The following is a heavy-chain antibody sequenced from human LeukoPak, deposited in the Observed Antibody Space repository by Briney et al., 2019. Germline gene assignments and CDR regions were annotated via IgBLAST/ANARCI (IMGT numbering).Heavy chain of an antibody. Sequence: GGSLRLSCAASGFTVSSNYMSWVRQAPGKGLEWVSVIYSGGSTYYADSVKGRFNISRHNSKNTLYLQMNSLRAEDTAVYYCARLFNSLNSGYDHQQYYYYYMDVWGKGTTVTVSS. J-gene: IGHJ6*03. CDR1: GFTVSSNY. D-gene: IGHD5-12*01. CDR2: IYSGGST. CDR3: ARLFNSLNSGYDHQQYYYYYMDV. V-gene: IGHV3-53*04.